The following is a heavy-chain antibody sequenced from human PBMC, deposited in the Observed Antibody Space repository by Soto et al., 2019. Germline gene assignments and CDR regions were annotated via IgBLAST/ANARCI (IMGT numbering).Heavy chain of an antibody. CDR1: GYSISSGYY. J-gene: IGHJ6*02. V-gene: IGHV4-38-2*02. CDR3: ARDRVVYAITHYYYYGMDV. D-gene: IGHD2-8*02. CDR2: IYHSGST. Sequence: PSETLSLTCAVSGYSISSGYYWGWIRQPPGKGLEWIGSIYHSGSTYYNPSPKSRVTISVDTSKNQFSLKLSSVTAADTAVYYCARDRVVYAITHYYYYGMDVWGQGTTVTVSS.